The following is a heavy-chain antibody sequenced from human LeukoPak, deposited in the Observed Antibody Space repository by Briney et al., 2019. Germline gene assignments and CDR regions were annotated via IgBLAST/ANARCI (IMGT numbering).Heavy chain of an antibody. V-gene: IGHV4-34*01. D-gene: IGHD1-26*01. Sequence: SETLSLSCTVSGGSINTYYWSWIRQPPGKGLEWIGEINHSGSTSYNPSLKSRVTISVDTSKNQFSLKLSSVTAADTAVYYCARAPRSGSYYDYWGLGTLVTVSS. CDR1: GGSINTYY. CDR2: INHSGST. CDR3: ARAPRSGSYYDY. J-gene: IGHJ4*02.